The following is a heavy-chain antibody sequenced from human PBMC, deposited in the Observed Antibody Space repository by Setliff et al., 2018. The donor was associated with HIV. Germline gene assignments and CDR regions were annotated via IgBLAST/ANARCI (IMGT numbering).Heavy chain of an antibody. Sequence: GESLKISCAASGFTFSSYEMNWVRQAPGKGLEWVANIKQDGSERYYVDSVRGRFIISRDNAKKSLYLQMNSLRAEDTALYFCARDSAGWAVVAGPINAFDLWGQGTMVTVSS. V-gene: IGHV3-7*01. J-gene: IGHJ3*01. D-gene: IGHD2-15*01. CDR1: GFTFSSYE. CDR2: IKQDGSER. CDR3: ARDSAGWAVVAGPINAFDL.